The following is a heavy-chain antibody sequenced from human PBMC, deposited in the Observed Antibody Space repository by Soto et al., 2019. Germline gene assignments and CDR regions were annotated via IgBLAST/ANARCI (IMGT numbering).Heavy chain of an antibody. Sequence: GASVKVSCKASGYPFSGYFTHWVRQAPGQGLEWMGWINPNSGGTDYAQKFQGRVTMTRDRSISTVYMELSSLTSDDTAVYYCARMYTSGWPFPDYWGQGTLVTLSS. CDR3: ARMYTSGWPFPDY. D-gene: IGHD6-19*01. J-gene: IGHJ4*02. CDR1: GYPFSGYF. CDR2: INPNSGGT. V-gene: IGHV1-2*02.